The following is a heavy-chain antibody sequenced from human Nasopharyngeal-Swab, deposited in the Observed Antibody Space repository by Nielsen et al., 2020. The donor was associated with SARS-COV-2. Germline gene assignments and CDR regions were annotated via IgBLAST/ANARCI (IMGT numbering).Heavy chain of an antibody. Sequence: SETLSLTCSVSGASMSGFYWSWIRQHPGKGLEWIGYIYSSGATYYNPSLKSRVTTSVDTSRNQFALRLTSVTAADTAVYYCATYSSGSYFYFDSWGQGTLVTVSS. CDR1: GASMSGFY. CDR3: ATYSSGSYFYFDS. D-gene: IGHD3-22*01. CDR2: IYSSGAT. J-gene: IGHJ4*02. V-gene: IGHV4-59*06.